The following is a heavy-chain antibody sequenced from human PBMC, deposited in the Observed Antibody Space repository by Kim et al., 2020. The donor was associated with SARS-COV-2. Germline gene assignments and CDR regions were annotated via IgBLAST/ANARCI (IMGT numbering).Heavy chain of an antibody. V-gene: IGHV3-23*01. J-gene: IGHJ4*02. D-gene: IGHD2-2*01. Sequence: GGSLRLSCAASGFTFNSCPMTWVRQAPGKGLEWVAAISGGGDGTFHAESVKGRFTISRDNSKNTLYLQMNSLRAEDTAVYYCATPPGLYCTSPSCYLGYWGQGTMVTVSS. CDR2: ISGGGDGT. CDR1: GFTFNSCP. CDR3: ATPPGLYCTSPSCYLGY.